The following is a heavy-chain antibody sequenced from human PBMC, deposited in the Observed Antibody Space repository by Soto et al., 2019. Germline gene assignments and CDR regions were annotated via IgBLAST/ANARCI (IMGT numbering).Heavy chain of an antibody. CDR1: GYTFTSYG. CDR2: ISAYNGNT. Sequence: GASVKVSCKASGYTFTSYGISWVRQAPGQGLEWMGWISAYNGNTNYAQKLQGRVTMTTDTSTSTAYMELRSLRSDDTAVYYCASSERITLFGVADAFDIWGQGTMVTVSS. V-gene: IGHV1-18*01. J-gene: IGHJ3*02. CDR3: ASSERITLFGVADAFDI. D-gene: IGHD3-3*01.